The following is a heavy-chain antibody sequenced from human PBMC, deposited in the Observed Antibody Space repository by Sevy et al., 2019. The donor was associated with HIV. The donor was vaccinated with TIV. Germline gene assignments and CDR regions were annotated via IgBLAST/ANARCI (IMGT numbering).Heavy chain of an antibody. CDR2: IDSGGST. D-gene: IGHD3-22*01. CDR3: ARDRYYDASGYYYYYYGMDV. Sequence: GGSLRLSCEASGFTVSGNYMAWVRLAPGKGLEWVSLIDSGGSTYYADSVKGSFTISRDNAKNTLYLQINPLTAEDTDMYFCARDRYYDASGYYYYYYGMDVWGQGTTVTVSS. V-gene: IGHV3-66*01. J-gene: IGHJ6*02. CDR1: GFTVSGNY.